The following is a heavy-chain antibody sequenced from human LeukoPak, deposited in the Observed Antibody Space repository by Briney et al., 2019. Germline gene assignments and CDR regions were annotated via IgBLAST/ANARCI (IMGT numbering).Heavy chain of an antibody. CDR3: ARVPREHHTRNANDYSNYPRRAFDI. D-gene: IGHD4-11*01. Sequence: ASVKVSCKASGYTFTSYDINWVRQATGQGLEWMGWMNPNSGNTGYAQKFQGRVTMTRNTSISTAYMELSRLRSDDTAVYYCARVPREHHTRNANDYSNYPRRAFDIWGQGTMVTVSS. CDR2: MNPNSGNT. CDR1: GYTFTSYD. V-gene: IGHV1-8*01. J-gene: IGHJ3*02.